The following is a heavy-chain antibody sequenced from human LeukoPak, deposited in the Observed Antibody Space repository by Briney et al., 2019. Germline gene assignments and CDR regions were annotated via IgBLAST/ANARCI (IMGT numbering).Heavy chain of an antibody. CDR1: GLSVRGSY. D-gene: IGHD6-13*01. V-gene: IGHV3-53*01. Sequence: GGSLRLSCVASGLSVRGSYMSWVRQAPGKGLEWVSVIYSGDRTYYAASVKGRFTISRDTSKNTLYLQMNNLRADDTAIYYCTRDLTGTTWSENDYWGQGTLVTISS. CDR2: IYSGDRT. CDR3: TRDLTGTTWSENDY. J-gene: IGHJ4*02.